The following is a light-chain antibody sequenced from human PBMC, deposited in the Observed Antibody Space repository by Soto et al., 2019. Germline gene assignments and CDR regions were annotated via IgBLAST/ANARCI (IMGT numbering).Light chain of an antibody. V-gene: IGKV3-20*01. CDR3: QQHGSSPWM. CDR2: GAS. CDR1: QSVSSNY. J-gene: IGKJ5*01. Sequence: EVVLTQSPGTLSLSPGERATLSCRASQSVSSNYVAWYQQIPGQTPRLLIYGASSRATGIPDRFSGSGSGTDFTLTISRLEPEDFAVYYCQQHGSSPWMFGQGTRLEIK.